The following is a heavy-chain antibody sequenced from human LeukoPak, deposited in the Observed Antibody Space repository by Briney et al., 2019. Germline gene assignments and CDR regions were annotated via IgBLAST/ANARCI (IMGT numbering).Heavy chain of an antibody. CDR2: ISWNSGSI. J-gene: IGHJ6*03. D-gene: IGHD6-13*01. CDR1: GFTFDDYA. CDR3: VRTFQGSWPYYYSYMDV. V-gene: IGHV3-9*01. Sequence: GGSLRLSCAASGFTFDDYAMNWVRQAPGKGLEWVSGISWNSGSIGYADSVEGRFTISRDNANNTLYLHMNSLRTEDTAVYYCVRTFQGSWPYYYSYMDVWGKGTTVIVSS.